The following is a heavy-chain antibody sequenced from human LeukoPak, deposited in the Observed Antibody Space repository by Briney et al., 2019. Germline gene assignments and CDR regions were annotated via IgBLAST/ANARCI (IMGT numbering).Heavy chain of an antibody. J-gene: IGHJ4*02. Sequence: PRGSLRLSCAASGFTFSRYWMSWVGQAPGKGLEWVSGISGSGDSTYYADSVKGRFTISRDNSKKTLYLRMNSLRAEDTAVYYCAKERSASYYYDSSGYSNYNFDYWGQGTLVTISS. CDR2: ISGSGDST. CDR1: GFTFSRYW. V-gene: IGHV3-23*01. D-gene: IGHD3-22*01. CDR3: AKERSASYYYDSSGYSNYNFDY.